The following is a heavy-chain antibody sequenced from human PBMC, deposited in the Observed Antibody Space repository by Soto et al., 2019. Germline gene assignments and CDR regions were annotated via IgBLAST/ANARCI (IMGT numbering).Heavy chain of an antibody. Sequence: VSGPTLVNPTQTLTLTCTFSGFSLSTSGVGVGWIRQPPGKALEWLALIYWDDDKRYSPSLKSRLTITKDTSKNQVVLTMTNMDPVDTATYYCAHRRRYYDSSGYYYLDYWGQGTLVTSPQ. J-gene: IGHJ4*02. D-gene: IGHD3-22*01. V-gene: IGHV2-5*02. CDR3: AHRRRYYDSSGYYYLDY. CDR1: GFSLSTSGVG. CDR2: IYWDDDK.